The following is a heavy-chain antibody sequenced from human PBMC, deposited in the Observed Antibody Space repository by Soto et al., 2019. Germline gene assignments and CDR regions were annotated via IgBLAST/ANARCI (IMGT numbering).Heavy chain of an antibody. V-gene: IGHV3-53*01. CDR1: GFTVSSNH. J-gene: IGHJ4*02. Sequence: PGGSLRLSCAASGFTVSSNHMNWVRQAPGKGLEWLSIIYSDGTTSYADSVKGRFSISRDNFKNTLYLQMNNLRAEDTAVYYCAILSNWGQGTLVTVSS. D-gene: IGHD6-6*01. CDR3: AILSN. CDR2: IYSDGTT.